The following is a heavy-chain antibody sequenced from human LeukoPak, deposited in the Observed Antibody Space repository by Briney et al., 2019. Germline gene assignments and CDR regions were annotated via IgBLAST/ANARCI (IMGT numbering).Heavy chain of an antibody. V-gene: IGHV4-59*08. J-gene: IGHJ4*02. Sequence: SETLSLTCTVSGGSISSYYWSWIRQPPGKGLEWIGYIYYSGSTNYNPSLESRVTISVDTSKNQFSLKLSSVTAADTAVYYCARLTRWLRHFDYWGQGTLVTVSS. CDR1: GGSISSYY. CDR2: IYYSGST. CDR3: ARLTRWLRHFDY. D-gene: IGHD5-12*01.